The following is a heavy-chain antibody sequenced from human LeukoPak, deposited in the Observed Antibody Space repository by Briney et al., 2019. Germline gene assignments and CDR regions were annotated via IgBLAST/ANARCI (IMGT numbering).Heavy chain of an antibody. V-gene: IGHV3-49*04. D-gene: IGHD2-2*01. CDR1: GFTFGDYA. J-gene: IGHJ4*02. CDR2: IQAKAYGRAT. CDR3: TRAPHPRCSSSGCYLDY. Sequence: GGALRLSCAPSGFTFGDYAMRWVRQAPGKGREGVGFIQAKAYGRATKYAASVNGRFSISRDDSQSIANLQMNDLKTEGTAVYYCTRAPHPRCSSSGCYLDYWGQGTLVTVSS.